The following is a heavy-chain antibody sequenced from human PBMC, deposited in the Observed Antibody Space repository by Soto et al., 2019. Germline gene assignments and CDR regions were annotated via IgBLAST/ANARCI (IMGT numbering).Heavy chain of an antibody. Sequence: QTGGSLRLSCAASGFTFSSYAMGWVRQGPGKGLEWVAVVSIGGSTHYADSVRGRFTISRDNSKNTLSLQMSSLTAEDTAVYFCAKRRGAGGHFDYWGQGALVTVSS. CDR3: AKRRGAGGHFDY. J-gene: IGHJ4*02. V-gene: IGHV3-23*01. D-gene: IGHD2-15*01. CDR1: GFTFSSYA. CDR2: VSIGGST.